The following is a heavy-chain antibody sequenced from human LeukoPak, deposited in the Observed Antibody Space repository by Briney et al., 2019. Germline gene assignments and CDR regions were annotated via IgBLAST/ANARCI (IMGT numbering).Heavy chain of an antibody. V-gene: IGHV3-21*01. CDR3: AGGHSQDDAFDI. Sequence: GGSLRLSCAASGFTFSSYSMNWVRQAPGKGLEWVSSISSSSSSYIYYADSVKGRFTISRDNAKNSLYLQMNSLRAEDTAVYYCAGGHSQDDAFDIWGQGTMVTVSS. D-gene: IGHD3-16*01. CDR1: GFTFSSYS. CDR2: ISSSSSSYI. J-gene: IGHJ3*02.